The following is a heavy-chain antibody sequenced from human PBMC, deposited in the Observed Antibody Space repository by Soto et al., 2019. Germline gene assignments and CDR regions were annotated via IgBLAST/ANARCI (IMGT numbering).Heavy chain of an antibody. J-gene: IGHJ4*02. D-gene: IGHD4-4*01. Sequence: QVQLVESGGGVVQPGGSLRLSRKASGFTFTSYAIHWVRQAPGKGLEWVSVISPDGVNKHSAESVRGRFVISRDNSKNTVHLEMNRLRLDDTAAYFCARRLTTTVSALGYWGQGSLVNVSS. CDR3: ARRLTTTVSALGY. CDR2: ISPDGVNK. V-gene: IGHV3-30*09. CDR1: GFTFTSYA.